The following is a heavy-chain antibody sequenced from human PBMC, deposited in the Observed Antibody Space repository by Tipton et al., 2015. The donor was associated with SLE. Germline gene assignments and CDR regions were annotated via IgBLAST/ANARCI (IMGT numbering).Heavy chain of an antibody. V-gene: IGHV4-39*07. CDR2: IHYSETIHYSGST. CDR1: GASISTTSYL. J-gene: IGHJ5*01. Sequence: GLVKPSETLSLTCSVSGASISTTSYLWGWIRQPPGKGLEWIGTIHYSETIHYSGSTYLNPSLKSRVTISKDTSKNQVSLRMNSVTAADTAVYYCARQIVKTDRGGELVRWFDPWGQGTLLTVSS. D-gene: IGHD2-8*02. CDR3: ARQIVKTDRGGELVRWFDP.